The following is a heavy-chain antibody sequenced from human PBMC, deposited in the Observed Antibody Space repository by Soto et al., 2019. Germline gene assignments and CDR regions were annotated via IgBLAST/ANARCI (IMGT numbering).Heavy chain of an antibody. V-gene: IGHV3-23*01. Sequence: GGSLRLSCAASGFTFSSYAMSWVRQAPGKGLEWVSVISGSGDTTYYADSVKGRFTISRDNSKNTLSLQVKSLRAEDTAVYYCAKGRKTYYYGTASYYQTGADYWGQGTLVTVSS. D-gene: IGHD3-10*01. CDR3: AKGRKTYYYGTASYYQTGADY. CDR1: GFTFSSYA. CDR2: ISGSGDTT. J-gene: IGHJ4*02.